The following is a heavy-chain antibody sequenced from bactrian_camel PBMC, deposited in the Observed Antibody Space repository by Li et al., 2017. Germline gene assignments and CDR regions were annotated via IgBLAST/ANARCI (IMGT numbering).Heavy chain of an antibody. D-gene: IGHD4*01. V-gene: IGHV3S6*01. CDR2: IDSEGSP. CDR1: PYTLSRSC. Sequence: HVQLVESGGGSVQAGGSLRLSCVTSPYTLSRSCMGWFRQAPGKAREGVAGIDSEGSPSYAGSVKGRFTISRDNAKNTLYLQMNSLEPEDTAMYYCMADRTKNLETMIFGLVYSGPGTQVTVS. CDR3: MADRTKNLETMIFGLVY. J-gene: IGHJ4*01.